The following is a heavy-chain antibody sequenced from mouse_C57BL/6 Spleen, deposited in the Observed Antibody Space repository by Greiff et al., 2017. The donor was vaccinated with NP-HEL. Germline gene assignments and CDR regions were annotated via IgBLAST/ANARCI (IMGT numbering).Heavy chain of an antibody. CDR1: GYTFTDYE. CDR2: IDPETGGT. Sequence: QVQLQESGAELVRPGASVTLSCTASGYTFTDYEMHWVKQTPVHGLEWIGAIDPETGGTAYNQKFQGKGILTADKSSSTAYMELRSLTSEDSAVYYCTNHYYGSSSFAYWGQGTLVTVSA. J-gene: IGHJ3*01. CDR3: TNHYYGSSSFAY. V-gene: IGHV1-15*01. D-gene: IGHD1-1*01.